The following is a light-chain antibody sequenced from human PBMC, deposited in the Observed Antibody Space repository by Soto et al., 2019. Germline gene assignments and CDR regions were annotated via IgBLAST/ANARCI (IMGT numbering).Light chain of an antibody. V-gene: IGKV1-5*03. CDR1: QSISNW. CDR3: QQYNGYRWT. CDR2: KTS. J-gene: IGKJ1*01. Sequence: DIQMTHSPSTLSASVGDRVTITFRASQSISNWLAWYQQKPGKAPKILIYKTSSLESGVPSRFSGSGSGTEFTLTISSLQPDDFATYYCQQYNGYRWTCGQGNKGAIK.